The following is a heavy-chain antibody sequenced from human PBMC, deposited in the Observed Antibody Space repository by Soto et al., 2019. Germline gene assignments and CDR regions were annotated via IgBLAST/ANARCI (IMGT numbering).Heavy chain of an antibody. CDR3: ARGLNNYVVPYYYYYMDV. CDR2: MNPNSGNT. J-gene: IGHJ6*03. D-gene: IGHD4-4*01. V-gene: IGHV1-8*01. CDR1: GYTFTSYD. Sequence: QVQLVQSGAEVKKPGASVKVSCKASGYTFTSYDINWVRQATGQGLEWMGWMNPNSGNTGYAQKFQGRVTMTRNTSIRTAYMELSSLRSEDTAVYYCARGLNNYVVPYYYYYMDVWGKGTTVTVSS.